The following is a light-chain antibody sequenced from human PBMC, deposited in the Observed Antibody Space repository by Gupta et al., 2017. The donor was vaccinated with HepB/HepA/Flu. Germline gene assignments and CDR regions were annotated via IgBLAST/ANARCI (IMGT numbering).Light chain of an antibody. CDR1: QNVSSSY. V-gene: IGKV3-20*01. CDR3: QQYGTSPLT. J-gene: IGKJ1*01. Sequence: EIVLTQSPCTLSLSPGERATLSCMASQNVSSSYLAWYQQKPGQAPRLLIYGASSRATGIPDRFSGSGSGTDFTLTINRLEPEDFAVFYCQQYGTSPLTFGPGTKVEIK. CDR2: GAS.